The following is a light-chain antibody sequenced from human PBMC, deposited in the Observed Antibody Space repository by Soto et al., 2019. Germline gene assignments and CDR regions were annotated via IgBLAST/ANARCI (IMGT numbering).Light chain of an antibody. V-gene: IGKV3D-15*01. CDR3: QQYGSLPIT. CDR1: QSVSSN. CDR2: GAS. Sequence: EIVITQSPATLSVSPGERATLSCRASQSVSSNLAWYQQKPGQAPRLLIYGASTRATGIPARFSGSGSGTDFTLTINRLESEDFAVYCCQQYGSLPITFGQGTRLEI. J-gene: IGKJ5*01.